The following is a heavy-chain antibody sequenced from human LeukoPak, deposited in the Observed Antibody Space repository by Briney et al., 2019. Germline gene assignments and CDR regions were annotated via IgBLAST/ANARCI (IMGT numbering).Heavy chain of an antibody. J-gene: IGHJ4*02. CDR3: AKEEHYYDSSGYPFDY. V-gene: IGHV3-23*01. CDR2: ISGSGGST. Sequence: HPGGSLRLSCAASGFTFSSYAMSWVRQAPGKGLEWVSAISGSGGSTYYADSVKGRFTISRDNSKNTLYLQMSSLRAEDTAVYYCAKEEHYYDSSGYPFDYWGQGTLVTVSS. D-gene: IGHD3-22*01. CDR1: GFTFSSYA.